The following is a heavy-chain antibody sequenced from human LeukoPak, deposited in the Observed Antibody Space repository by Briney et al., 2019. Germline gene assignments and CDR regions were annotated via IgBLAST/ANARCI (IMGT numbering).Heavy chain of an antibody. Sequence: PSETLSLTCAVYGGSFSGYYWSWIRQPPGKGLEWIGEINHSGSTNYNPSLKSRVTISVDTSKNQFSLKLSSVTAADTAVYYCATNSIIVATTYDYWGQGTLVTVSS. J-gene: IGHJ4*02. CDR1: GGSFSGYY. CDR2: INHSGST. CDR3: ATNSIIVATTYDY. V-gene: IGHV4-34*01. D-gene: IGHD5-12*01.